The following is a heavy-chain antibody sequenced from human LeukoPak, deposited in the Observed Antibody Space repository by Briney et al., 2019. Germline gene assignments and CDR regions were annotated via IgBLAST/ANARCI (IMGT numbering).Heavy chain of an antibody. CDR2: IHSTGNT. D-gene: IGHD2-15*01. V-gene: IGHV4-59*01. CDR3: ARGGWSIDF. Sequence: SETLSLTCTVSGGSMSGYYWSWIRQPPGKGPELIGYIHSTGNTGYNPSLKSRVTISVDTSKNQFSLGLRSVPTADTAVYYCARGGWSIDFWGRGTLVTVSS. CDR1: GGSMSGYY. J-gene: IGHJ2*01.